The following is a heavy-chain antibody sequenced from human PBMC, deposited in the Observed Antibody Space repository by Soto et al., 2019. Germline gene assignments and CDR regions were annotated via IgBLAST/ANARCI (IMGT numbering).Heavy chain of an antibody. Sequence: PGGSLRLSCAASGFTFSSYAMSWVRLAPGKGLEWVSAISGSGDSTYYADSVKGRFTISRDNSKNTLYLQINSLRAEDTAVYYCAKGRWLRVLSWFDPWGQGTLVTVSS. CDR2: ISGSGDST. V-gene: IGHV3-23*01. CDR3: AKGRWLRVLSWFDP. D-gene: IGHD5-12*01. J-gene: IGHJ5*02. CDR1: GFTFSSYA.